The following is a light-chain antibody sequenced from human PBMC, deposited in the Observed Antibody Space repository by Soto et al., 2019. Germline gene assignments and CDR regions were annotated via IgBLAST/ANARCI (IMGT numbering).Light chain of an antibody. J-gene: IGKJ3*01. CDR3: QQYGNAPFT. CDR1: QSVSSSY. CDR2: GAS. Sequence: EIVLTQSPGTLSFSPGERATLTCRASQSVSSSYLAWFQQKPGQAPRRLIYGASSRATGIPDRFSGSGSGTDFTLNISRLEPEDFAVYYCQQYGNAPFTVGPGTKVDI. V-gene: IGKV3-20*01.